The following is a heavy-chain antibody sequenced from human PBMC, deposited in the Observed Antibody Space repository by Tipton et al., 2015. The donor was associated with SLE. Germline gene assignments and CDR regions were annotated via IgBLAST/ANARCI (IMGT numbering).Heavy chain of an antibody. CDR2: VYYNGQA. J-gene: IGHJ5*02. CDR3: ATQADNWFDP. CDR1: GGSINSGTYY. V-gene: IGHV4-39*01. Sequence: TLSLTCSVFGGSINSGTYYWGWLRQPPGKGLEWIGSVYYNGQAYYNTSLKSRVSISIASSKNQFALTLTSVTAADTAVYYCATQADNWFDPWGPGTLVTVSS.